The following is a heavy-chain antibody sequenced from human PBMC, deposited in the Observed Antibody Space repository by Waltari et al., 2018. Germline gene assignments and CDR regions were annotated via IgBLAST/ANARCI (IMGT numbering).Heavy chain of an antibody. D-gene: IGHD3-3*01. CDR3: ARGYYDFWSGQSWGMDV. Sequence: QVQLQQWGAGLLKPSETLSLTCAVYGGSFSGYYWSWIRKPPGKGLEWIGEINHSGSTNQHPSLKSRVTISVDTSKNQFSLKLRSVTAADTAVYYCARGYYDFWSGQSWGMDVWGQGTTVTVSS. CDR2: INHSGST. J-gene: IGHJ6*02. V-gene: IGHV4-34*01. CDR1: GGSFSGYY.